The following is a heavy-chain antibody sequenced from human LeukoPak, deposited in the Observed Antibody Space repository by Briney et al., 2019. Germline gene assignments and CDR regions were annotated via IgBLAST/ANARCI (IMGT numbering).Heavy chain of an antibody. D-gene: IGHD6-13*01. V-gene: IGHV4-59*12. Sequence: SETLSLTCTVSGGSISSYYWSWIRQPPGKGLEWLGYIYYSGSTNYNPSLKSRVTISVDTSKNQFSLKLSSVTAADTAVYYCARVWQQLVRSYYCGMDVWGQGTTVTVSS. J-gene: IGHJ6*02. CDR1: GGSISSYY. CDR2: IYYSGST. CDR3: ARVWQQLVRSYYCGMDV.